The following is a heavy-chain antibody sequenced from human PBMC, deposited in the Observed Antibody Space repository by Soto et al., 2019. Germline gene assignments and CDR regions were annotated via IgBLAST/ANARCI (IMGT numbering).Heavy chain of an antibody. J-gene: IGHJ4*02. CDR3: ATDSGSYYDVAY. V-gene: IGHV1-69*06. CDR1: GGTLRNYA. CDR2: IIPIYSTS. D-gene: IGHD1-26*01. Sequence: QVQLVQSGAEVKKPGSSVKVSCKASGGTLRNYAISWVRQAPGQGLEWMGGIIPIYSTSNYAQKFQGRLTSTADKSTSTAYMELSSLRSEDTAVYYCATDSGSYYDVAYWGQGTLVTVSS.